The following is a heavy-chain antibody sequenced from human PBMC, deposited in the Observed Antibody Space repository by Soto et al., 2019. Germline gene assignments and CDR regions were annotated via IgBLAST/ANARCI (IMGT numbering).Heavy chain of an antibody. CDR1: GGTFSSYA. D-gene: IGHD3-10*01. J-gene: IGHJ6*02. V-gene: IGHV1-69*01. CDR3: ARSLWFGESPSYYYYGMDV. Sequence: QVQLVQSGAEVKKPGSSVKVSCKASGGTFSSYAISWVRQAPGQGLEWMGGIIPIFGTANYAQKFQGGVTITADESTSTAYMELSSLRSEDTAVYYCARSLWFGESPSYYYYGMDVWGQGTTVTVSS. CDR2: IIPIFGTA.